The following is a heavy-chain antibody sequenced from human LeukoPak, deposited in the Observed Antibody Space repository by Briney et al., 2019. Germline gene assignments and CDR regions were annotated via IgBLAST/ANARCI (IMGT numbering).Heavy chain of an antibody. V-gene: IGHV3-23*01. CDR2: ISGSGGST. D-gene: IGHD3-22*01. J-gene: IGHJ6*02. Sequence: PGGSLRLSCAASGFTFSSYAMSWVRQAPGKGLEWVSAISGSGGSTYYADSVKGRFTISRDNSKNMLYLQMNSLRAEDTAVYFCAGGYYSSYYYGMDVWGQGTTVTVSS. CDR1: GFTFSSYA. CDR3: AGGYYSSYYYGMDV.